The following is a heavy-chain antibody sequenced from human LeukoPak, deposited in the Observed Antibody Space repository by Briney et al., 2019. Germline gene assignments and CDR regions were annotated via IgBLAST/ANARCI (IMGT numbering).Heavy chain of an antibody. J-gene: IGHJ6*02. D-gene: IGHD3-10*01. V-gene: IGHV4-59*08. Sequence: SETLSLTCTVSGGSISGYYGSWIRKPPGKGLKWIGYIYYSGSTNYNPSLKSRVTISVDTSKNQFSLKLSSVTAADTAVYYCTRQVAGSGAYYYCGMDVWGQGTTVTVSS. CDR3: TRQVAGSGAYYYCGMDV. CDR2: IYYSGST. CDR1: GGSISGYY.